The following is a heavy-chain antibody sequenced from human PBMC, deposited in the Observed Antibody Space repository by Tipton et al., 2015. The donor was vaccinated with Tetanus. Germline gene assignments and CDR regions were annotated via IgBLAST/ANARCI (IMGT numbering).Heavy chain of an antibody. CDR1: GGTFSSYA. V-gene: IGHV1-69*01. CDR3: AREADVDDFWSGYDPKNWFDP. Sequence: QVQLVQSGAEVKKPGSSVKVSCKASGGTFSSYAISWVRQAPGQGLEWMGGIIPIFGTANYAQKFQGRVTITADESTSTAYMELSSLRSEDTAVDYCAREADVDDFWSGYDPKNWFDPWGQGTLVTVSS. D-gene: IGHD3-3*01. CDR2: IIPIFGTA. J-gene: IGHJ5*02.